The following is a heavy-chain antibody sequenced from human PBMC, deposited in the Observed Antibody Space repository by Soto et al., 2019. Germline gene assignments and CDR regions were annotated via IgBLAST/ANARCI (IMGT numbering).Heavy chain of an antibody. J-gene: IGHJ4*01. CDR2: ISSTTNYI. CDR1: GFTFTRYS. V-gene: IGHV3-21*06. CDR3: ARESEELTSNFDY. Sequence: GGSLRLSCAASGFTFTRYSMNGVRQAPGKGLEWVSSISSTTNYIYYGDSMTGRFTISRGNAKNSVYLEMTSLRAEDTAVYYCARESEELTSNFDYWGQGALVTASS. D-gene: IGHD1-26*01.